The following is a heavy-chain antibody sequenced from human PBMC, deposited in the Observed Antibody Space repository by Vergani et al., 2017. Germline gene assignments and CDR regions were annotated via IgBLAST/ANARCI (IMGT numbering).Heavy chain of an antibody. CDR2: INPSGGHT. CDR3: ARGDYGILTGYRY. CDR1: GYTFSNHY. V-gene: IGHV1-46*03. J-gene: IGHJ4*02. D-gene: IGHD3-9*01. Sequence: QVQVVQSGAEVKKSGASVKVSCKTSGYTFSNHYMHWVRQAPGQGLEWMGIINPSGGHTNYAQKFQGRVTMTRDTSTSTVYIELSSLRSEDTAIYYCARGDYGILTGYRYWGQGTLVTVSA.